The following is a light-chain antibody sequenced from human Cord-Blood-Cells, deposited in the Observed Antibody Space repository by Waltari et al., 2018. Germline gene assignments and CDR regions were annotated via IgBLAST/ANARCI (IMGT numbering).Light chain of an antibody. CDR2: GAS. J-gene: IGKJ1*01. V-gene: IGKV3-15*01. CDR3: QQYNNWPWT. Sequence: EIVMTQSPATLPVSPGERATLSCRASQSVSSNLAWYQQKPGQAPRLLIYGASTRATGIPARFSGSGSGTEFTLTISSLQSEDFAVYYCQQYNNWPWTFGQGNKVEIK. CDR1: QSVSSN.